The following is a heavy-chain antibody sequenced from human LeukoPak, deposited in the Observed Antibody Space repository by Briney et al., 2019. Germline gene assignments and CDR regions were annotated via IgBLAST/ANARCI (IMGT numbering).Heavy chain of an antibody. D-gene: IGHD5-12*01. CDR1: GGSFTAYY. V-gene: IGHV4-34*01. J-gene: IGHJ6*02. Sequence: PSETLSLTCAVSGGSFTAYYWSWIRQPPGKGLEWIGEIDHSGATKYSPSLGSRVTISVDTSNYQFSLKLSSVTAADTAVYFCGSGYDSPDGMDVWGQGTTVTVSS. CDR3: GSGYDSPDGMDV. CDR2: IDHSGAT.